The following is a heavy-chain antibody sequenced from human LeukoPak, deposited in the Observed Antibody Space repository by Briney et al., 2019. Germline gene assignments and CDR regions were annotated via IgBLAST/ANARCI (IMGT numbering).Heavy chain of an antibody. CDR3: AGEPRYCGGDCPTSDAFDI. J-gene: IGHJ3*02. V-gene: IGHV4-59*01. Sequence: PSETLSLTCTVSGGSISSYYWSWIRQPPGKGLEWIGYIYYSGSTNYNPSLKSRVTISVDTSKNQFSLKLSSVTAADTAVYYCAGEPRYCGGDCPTSDAFDIWGQGTMVTVSS. CDR2: IYYSGST. CDR1: GGSISSYY. D-gene: IGHD2-21*02.